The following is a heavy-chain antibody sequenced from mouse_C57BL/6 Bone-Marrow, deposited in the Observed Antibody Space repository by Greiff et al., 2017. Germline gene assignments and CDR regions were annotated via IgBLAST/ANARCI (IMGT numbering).Heavy chain of an antibody. D-gene: IGHD1-1*01. J-gene: IGHJ1*03. CDR2: IDSNSGGT. Sequence: FTSYWMHWVKQRPGRGLEWIGRIDSNSGGTKYNEKFKSKATLTVDKPSSTAYMQLSSLTSEDSAVYYCARSGTTVVATGYFDVWGTGTTVTVSS. V-gene: IGHV1-72*01. CDR3: ARSGTTVVATGYFDV. CDR1: FTSYW.